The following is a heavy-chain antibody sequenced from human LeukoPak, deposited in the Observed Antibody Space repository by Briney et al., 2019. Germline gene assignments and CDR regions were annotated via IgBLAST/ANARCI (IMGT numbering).Heavy chain of an antibody. Sequence: ASVKVSCKAPGYTFTGYYMHWVRQAPGQGLEWMGWINPNSGGTNYAQKFQGWVTMTRDTSISTAYMELSRLRSDDTAVYYCARSPMWYDSSGYPHGDFDYWGQGTLVSVSS. CDR3: ARSPMWYDSSGYPHGDFDY. D-gene: IGHD3-22*01. CDR1: GYTFTGYY. J-gene: IGHJ4*02. V-gene: IGHV1-2*04. CDR2: INPNSGGT.